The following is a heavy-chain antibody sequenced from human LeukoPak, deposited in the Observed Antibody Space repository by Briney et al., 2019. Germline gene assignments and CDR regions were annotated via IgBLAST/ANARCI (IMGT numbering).Heavy chain of an antibody. Sequence: GGSLRLSCAASGFTFSSYEMNWVRQAPGKGLEWVSYISSSCSTIYYADSVKGRFTISRDNAKNSLYLQMNSLRAEDTAVYYCARGGSGSHGHAFDIWGQGTMVTVSS. V-gene: IGHV3-48*03. J-gene: IGHJ3*02. CDR3: ARGGSGSHGHAFDI. CDR2: ISSSCSTI. D-gene: IGHD1-26*01. CDR1: GFTFSSYE.